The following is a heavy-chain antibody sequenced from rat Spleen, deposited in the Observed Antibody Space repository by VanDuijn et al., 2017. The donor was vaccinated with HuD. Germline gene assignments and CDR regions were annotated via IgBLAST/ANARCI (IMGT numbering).Heavy chain of an antibody. D-gene: IGHD1-12*03. CDR3: TRHAYYDGYYHWYFDF. Sequence: EVQLVESGGGLVQPGRSMKLSCAASGFTFSNYDMAWVRQAPTKGLEWVATISYDGSSTYYRDSVKGRFTVSRDNAKSTLYLQMDSLRSEDTATHYCTRHAYYDGYYHWYFDFWGPGTMVTVSS. V-gene: IGHV5-7*01. J-gene: IGHJ1*01. CDR1: GFTFSNYD. CDR2: ISYDGSST.